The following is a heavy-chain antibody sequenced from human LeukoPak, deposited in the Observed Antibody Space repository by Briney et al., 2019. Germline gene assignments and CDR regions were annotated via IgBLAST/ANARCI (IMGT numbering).Heavy chain of an antibody. D-gene: IGHD5-12*01. CDR1: GGSISSSSYY. CDR3: ARGRTKMGYSGYDVPYDAFDI. V-gene: IGHV4-39*07. CDR2: IYYSGST. J-gene: IGHJ3*02. Sequence: SETLSLTCTVSGGSISSSSYYWGWIRQPPGKGLEWIGSIYYSGSTYYNPSLKSRVTISVDTSKNQFSLKLSSVTAADTAVYYCARGRTKMGYSGYDVPYDAFDIWGQGTMVTVSS.